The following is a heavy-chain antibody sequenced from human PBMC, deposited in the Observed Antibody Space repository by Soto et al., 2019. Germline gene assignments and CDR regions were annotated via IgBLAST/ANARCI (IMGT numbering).Heavy chain of an antibody. D-gene: IGHD4-4*01. J-gene: IGHJ5*02. CDR3: AQRTLTNWFDP. V-gene: IGHV4-34*01. Sequence: SETLSLTCAVYGGSFSDFYWNWIRQSPGKGLEWIGEINHSGDTNYNPSLKSRDTISVDTSKNQFSLQLNSVTATDTAVYYCAQRTLTNWFDPWGQGTPVTISS. CDR1: GGSFSDFY. CDR2: INHSGDT.